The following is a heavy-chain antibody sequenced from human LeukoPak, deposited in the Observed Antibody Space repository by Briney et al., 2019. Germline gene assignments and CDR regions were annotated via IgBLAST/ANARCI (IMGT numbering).Heavy chain of an antibody. V-gene: IGHV4-4*09. CDR3: ARHRDYYYYYMDV. Sequence: SETLSLTCTVSGGSISSYYWSWIRQPPGKGLEWIGYRYATGSTNYNPSLKSRVTISVDTSKNQFSLKLSSVTAADTAVYYCARHRDYYYYYMDVWGKGTTVTVFS. CDR1: GGSISSYY. J-gene: IGHJ6*03. CDR2: RYATGST.